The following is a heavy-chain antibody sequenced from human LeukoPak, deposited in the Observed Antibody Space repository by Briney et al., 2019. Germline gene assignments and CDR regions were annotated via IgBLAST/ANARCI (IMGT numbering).Heavy chain of an antibody. Sequence: PGGSLRLSCAASGFTFITYAMSWVRQAPGKGLEWVAFIRFDGSNKFYADSAKGRFTISIDNSKNTLYVQMNRLRAEDTAVYYCARGGSDVLRYFDWAYYMDVWGKGTTVTISS. CDR2: IRFDGSNK. CDR3: ARGGSDVLRYFDWAYYMDV. CDR1: GFTFITYA. D-gene: IGHD3-9*01. J-gene: IGHJ6*03. V-gene: IGHV3-30*02.